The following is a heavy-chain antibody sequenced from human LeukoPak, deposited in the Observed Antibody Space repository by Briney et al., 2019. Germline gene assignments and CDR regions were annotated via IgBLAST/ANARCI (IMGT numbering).Heavy chain of an antibody. CDR3: ARMILLLGDVLTVPPRGFDY. D-gene: IGHD3-9*01. Sequence: ASVKVSCKASGYTFTGCYMHWVRQAPGQGLEWMGWINPNSGGTNYAQKFQGRVTMTRDTSISTAYMELSRLRSDDTAVYYCARMILLLGDVLTVPPRGFDYWGQGTLVTVSS. CDR1: GYTFTGCY. V-gene: IGHV1-2*02. J-gene: IGHJ4*02. CDR2: INPNSGGT.